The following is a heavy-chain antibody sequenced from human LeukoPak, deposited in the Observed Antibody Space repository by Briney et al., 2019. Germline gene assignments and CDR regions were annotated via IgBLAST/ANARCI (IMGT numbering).Heavy chain of an antibody. CDR2: XXYSGST. V-gene: IGHV4-31*03. J-gene: IGHJ3*02. CDR1: GGSISSGGYY. D-gene: IGHD5-24*01. Sequence: TXSLTCTVSGGSISSGGYYWSWIRQHPGKGLEXXXYXXYSGSTYYNPSLKSRVTISVDTSKNQFSLKLSSVTAADTAVYYCARDIPRDGYNIGDAFDIWGQGTMVTVSS. CDR3: ARDIPRDGYNIGDAFDI.